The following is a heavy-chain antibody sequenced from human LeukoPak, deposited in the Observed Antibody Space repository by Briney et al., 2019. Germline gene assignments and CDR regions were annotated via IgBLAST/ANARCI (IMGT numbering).Heavy chain of an antibody. D-gene: IGHD3-3*01. V-gene: IGHV3-9*01. CDR2: ISWNSGSI. Sequence: GGSLRLSCEASGFTFDDYGMHWVRHVPGRGPEWVSGISWNSGSIGYADSVKGRFTISRDNAKNSLYLQMNSLRVEDTALYYCAKDKDFWSGPDSAVFDIWGQGAMVTVSS. J-gene: IGHJ3*02. CDR1: GFTFDDYG. CDR3: AKDKDFWSGPDSAVFDI.